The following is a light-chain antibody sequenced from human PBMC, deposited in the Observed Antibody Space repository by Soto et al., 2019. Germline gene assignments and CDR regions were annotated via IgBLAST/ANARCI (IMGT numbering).Light chain of an antibody. V-gene: IGLV2-14*01. CDR2: EVS. J-gene: IGLJ1*01. CDR3: CSYTTSTTLYV. Sequence: QSVLTQPASVSGSVGQSITISCPGTSRDVGGYNYVSWYQQHPGEAPKLLICEVSNRPSGVSNRFSGSKSGNTASLTISGLQAEDEADYYCCSYTTSTTLYVFGSGTKVTVL. CDR1: SRDVGGYNY.